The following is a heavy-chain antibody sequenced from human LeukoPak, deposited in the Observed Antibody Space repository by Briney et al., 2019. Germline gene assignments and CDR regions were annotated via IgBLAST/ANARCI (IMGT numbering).Heavy chain of an antibody. CDR3: ASPRDIVLVVAATAGYFDL. CDR1: GGSISSYY. V-gene: IGHV4-59*08. D-gene: IGHD2-15*01. Sequence: PSETLSLTCTVSGGSISSYYWSWIRQPPGKGLEWIGYIYYSGSTNYNPSLKSRVTISVDTSKNQFSLKLSSVTAADTAVYYCASPRDIVLVVAATAGYFDLWGRGTLVTVSS. CDR2: IYYSGST. J-gene: IGHJ2*01.